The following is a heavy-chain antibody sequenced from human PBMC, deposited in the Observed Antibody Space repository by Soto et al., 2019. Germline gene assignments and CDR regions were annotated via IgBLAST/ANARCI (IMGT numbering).Heavy chain of an antibody. J-gene: IGHJ4*02. D-gene: IGHD2-15*01. CDR1: GGSITTGVYY. Sequence: SETLSLTCTVSGGSITTGVYYWSWIRQLPGKGLEWIGHRYYSESTYYNPSLKSRVSISLDTSKNQFSLKLSFVTAADTAMYYCARTKCSGGSCYSWSLDYWGQG. CDR3: ARTKCSGGSCYSWSLDY. CDR2: RYYSEST. V-gene: IGHV4-31*03.